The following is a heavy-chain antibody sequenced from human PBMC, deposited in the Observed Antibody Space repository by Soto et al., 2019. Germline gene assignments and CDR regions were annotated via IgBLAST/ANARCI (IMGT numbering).Heavy chain of an antibody. CDR3: ARQPPFYGSGNYRNWFDS. CDR1: GGSISSSSYY. Sequence: SETLSLTCIVSGGSISSSSYYWGWIRQPPGKGLEWIGSVYYSGSTYYNPSLKSRVTIPVDTSKNQVSLKLTSVTAADTAVYYCARQPPFYGSGNYRNWFDSWGQGTLVTVSS. D-gene: IGHD3-10*01. V-gene: IGHV4-39*01. CDR2: VYYSGST. J-gene: IGHJ5*01.